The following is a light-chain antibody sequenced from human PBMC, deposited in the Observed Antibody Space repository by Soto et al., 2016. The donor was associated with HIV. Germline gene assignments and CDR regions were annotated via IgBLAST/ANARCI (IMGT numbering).Light chain of an antibody. CDR3: QVWDSSSNHYV. V-gene: IGLV3-21*03. J-gene: IGLJ1*01. CDR2: DNN. Sequence: SYELTQSPSVSVAPGKTAKITCGGKNIGTKSVHWYQRKPGQAPVMVVYDNNDRPSGIPERISGSNSGNTATLIISRVEAGDEADYYCQVWDSSSNHYVFGFGTKVTVL. CDR1: NIGTKS.